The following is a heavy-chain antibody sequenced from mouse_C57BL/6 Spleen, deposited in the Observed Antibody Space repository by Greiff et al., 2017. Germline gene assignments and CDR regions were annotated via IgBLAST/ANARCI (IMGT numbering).Heavy chain of an antibody. J-gene: IGHJ2*01. CDR3: ARRGGNYVDY. V-gene: IGHV1-52*01. Sequence: VQLQQPGAELVRPGSSVKLSCKASGYTFTSYWLHWVKQRPIQGLEWIGNIDPSDSETHYNQKFKDKATLTVDKSSSTAYMQLSSLTSEDSAVYYCARRGGNYVDYWGQGTTRTVSS. CDR1: GYTFTSYW. CDR2: IDPSDSET. D-gene: IGHD1-1*02.